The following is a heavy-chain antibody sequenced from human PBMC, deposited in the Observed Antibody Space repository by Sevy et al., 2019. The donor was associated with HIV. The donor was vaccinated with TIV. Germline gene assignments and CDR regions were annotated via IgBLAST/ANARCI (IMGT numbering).Heavy chain of an antibody. Sequence: GGSLRLSCAASGFTFGSYWMTWVRQAPGKGLEWVANIKEDGSGRFYVYSVRGRFTVSRDNAKKTLYLQMNNLRGEDTALYYCARLYSSSSGRGLDNWGQGALVTVSS. D-gene: IGHD6-6*01. CDR1: GFTFGSYW. CDR3: ARLYSSSSGRGLDN. J-gene: IGHJ4*02. CDR2: IKEDGSGR. V-gene: IGHV3-7*01.